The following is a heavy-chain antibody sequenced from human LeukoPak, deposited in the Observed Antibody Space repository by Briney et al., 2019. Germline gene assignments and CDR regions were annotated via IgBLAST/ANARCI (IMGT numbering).Heavy chain of an antibody. CDR2: INAGNGHT. CDR3: ARGGRWELPRPYAFDI. V-gene: IGHV1-3*01. CDR1: GYTFTSYA. J-gene: IGHJ3*02. D-gene: IGHD1-26*01. Sequence: ASVKVSCKASGYTFTSYAMHWVRQAPGQRLEWMGWINAGNGHTNYAQKLQGRVTMTTDTSTSTAYMELRNLRSDDTAVYYCARGGRWELPRPYAFDIWGQGTMVTVSS.